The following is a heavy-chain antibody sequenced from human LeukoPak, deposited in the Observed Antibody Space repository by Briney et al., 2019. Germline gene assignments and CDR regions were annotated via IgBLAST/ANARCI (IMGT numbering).Heavy chain of an antibody. Sequence: GGSLRLSCAASGFTFSSYWMHWVRQAPGKGLEWVSSITSGSSYIYYADSVKGRFTISRDNAKNSLYLQMNSLRAEDTAVYYCANTPPSYCGGDCYWYYYMDVWGKGTTVTISS. J-gene: IGHJ6*03. CDR3: ANTPPSYCGGDCYWYYYMDV. CDR1: GFTFSSYW. V-gene: IGHV3-21*04. CDR2: ITSGSSYI. D-gene: IGHD2-21*02.